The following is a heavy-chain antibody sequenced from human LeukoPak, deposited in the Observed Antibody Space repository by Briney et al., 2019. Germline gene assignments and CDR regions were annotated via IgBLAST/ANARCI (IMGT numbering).Heavy chain of an antibody. CDR3: ARVDDSGSYLVDY. CDR1: GFTFSTYA. D-gene: IGHD1-26*01. Sequence: PGGSLRLSCAASGFTFSTYAMHWVRQAPGKGLEWVAVISYDGGNKYYADSVKGRFTISRDNSKNTLYLQMNSLRVEDTAVYYCARVDDSGSYLVDYWGQGTLVTVSS. CDR2: ISYDGGNK. J-gene: IGHJ4*02. V-gene: IGHV3-30-3*01.